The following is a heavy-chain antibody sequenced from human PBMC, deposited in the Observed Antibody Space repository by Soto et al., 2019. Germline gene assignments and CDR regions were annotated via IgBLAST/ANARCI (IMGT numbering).Heavy chain of an antibody. V-gene: IGHV4-34*01. CDR3: ARGDGWFDP. CDR1: GGSFSGYY. Sequence: SETLSLTCAVYGGSFSGYYWSWIRQPPGKGLEWIGEINHSGSTNYNPSLKSRVTISVDTSKNQFSLKLSSVTAADTAVYYCARGDGWFDPWGQGTLVTVSS. CDR2: INHSGST. J-gene: IGHJ5*02.